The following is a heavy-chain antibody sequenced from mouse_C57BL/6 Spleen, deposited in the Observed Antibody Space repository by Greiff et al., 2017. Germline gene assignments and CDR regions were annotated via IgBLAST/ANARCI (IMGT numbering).Heavy chain of an antibody. CDR1: GFTFSDYY. CDR3: ARDRGDYYGSSWGYFDV. D-gene: IGHD1-1*01. Sequence: EVKLMESEGGLVQPGSSMKLSCTASGFTFSDYYMAWVRQVPEKGLEWVANINYDGSSTYYLDSLKSRFIISRDNAKNILYLQMSSLKSEDTATYYCARDRGDYYGSSWGYFDVWGTGTTVTVSS. V-gene: IGHV5-16*01. J-gene: IGHJ1*03. CDR2: INYDGSST.